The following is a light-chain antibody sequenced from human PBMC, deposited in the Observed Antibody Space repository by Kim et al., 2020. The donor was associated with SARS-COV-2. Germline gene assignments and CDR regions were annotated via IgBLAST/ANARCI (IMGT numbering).Light chain of an antibody. CDR1: NIGSKS. V-gene: IGLV3-21*04. CDR3: QVWDSSSDHPNWV. Sequence: GKTARITCGGNNIGSKSVHWNQQKPGQAPVLVIYYDNDRPSGSPERFTGSNSGNTATLTISRVEAGDEANYYCQVWDSSSDHPNWVFGGGTRLTV. CDR2: YDN. J-gene: IGLJ3*02.